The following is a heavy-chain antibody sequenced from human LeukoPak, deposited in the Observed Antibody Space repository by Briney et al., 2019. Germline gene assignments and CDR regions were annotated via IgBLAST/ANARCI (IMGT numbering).Heavy chain of an antibody. V-gene: IGHV1-18*01. CDR1: GYTFTSYG. Sequence: ASVKVSCKASGYTFTSYGISWVGQAPGQGLEWMGWISPYNGNTNYAQKFQGRVTMTTDTSTSTAYMELRSLRSDDTAVYYCARELGYCSGGSCYSRNYFDYWGQGTLVTVSS. CDR3: ARELGYCSGGSCYSRNYFDY. D-gene: IGHD2-15*01. J-gene: IGHJ4*02. CDR2: ISPYNGNT.